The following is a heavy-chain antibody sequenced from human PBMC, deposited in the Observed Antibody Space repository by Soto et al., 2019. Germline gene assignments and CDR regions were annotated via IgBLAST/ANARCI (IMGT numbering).Heavy chain of an antibody. CDR2: ISSSSTYI. CDR3: ARFTHSSTGYTSRSYFDY. D-gene: IGHD6-13*01. CDR1: GFTFSSYT. Sequence: EVQVVESGGGLVTPGGSLRLSCAASGFTFSSYTMNRVRQAPGKGLEWVSSISSSSTYIYSAVSVKGRFTISRDNAKNSLYLQMNSLRAEDTAVYFCARFTHSSTGYTSRSYFDYWGQGTLVTVSS. V-gene: IGHV3-21*01. J-gene: IGHJ4*02.